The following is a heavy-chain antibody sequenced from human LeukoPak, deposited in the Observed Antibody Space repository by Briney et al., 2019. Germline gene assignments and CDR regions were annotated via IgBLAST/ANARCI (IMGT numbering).Heavy chain of an antibody. Sequence: GGSLRLSCAASGFTFSSYSMNWVRQAPGKGLEWVSYISSSSSTIYYADSVKGRFTISRDNAKNSLYLQMNSLRAEDTALYYCAKASHDFWSGYTWFDPWGQGTLVTVSS. V-gene: IGHV3-48*04. J-gene: IGHJ5*02. CDR3: AKASHDFWSGYTWFDP. CDR1: GFTFSSYS. CDR2: ISSSSSTI. D-gene: IGHD3-3*01.